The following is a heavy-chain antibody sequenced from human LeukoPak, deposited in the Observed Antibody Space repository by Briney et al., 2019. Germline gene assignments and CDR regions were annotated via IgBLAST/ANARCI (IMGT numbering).Heavy chain of an antibody. V-gene: IGHV4-39*02. CDR3: ARDDSWAFDI. D-gene: IGHD2-15*01. CDR1: GGSISSSSYY. J-gene: IGHJ3*02. CDR2: IHYSGTT. Sequence: PSETLSLTCTVSGGSISSSSYYWGWIRQPPGKGLEWIGSIHYSGTTYFNPSLKSRVTISVDTSKNQFSLKLSSVTAADTAVYHCARDDSWAFDIWGQGAMVTVSS.